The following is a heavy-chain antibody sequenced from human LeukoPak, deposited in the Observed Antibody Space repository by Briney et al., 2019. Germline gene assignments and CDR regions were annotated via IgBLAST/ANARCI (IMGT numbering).Heavy chain of an antibody. CDR3: AKDEGYSGYDHSYCSGGSCNSLFDY. V-gene: IGHV3-30*18. D-gene: IGHD2-15*01. J-gene: IGHJ4*02. CDR2: ISYDGSNK. Sequence: GGSLRLSCAASGFTFSSYGMHWVRQAPGKGLEWVAVISYDGSNKYYADSVKGRFTISRDNSKNTLYLQMNSLRAEDTAVYYCAKDEGYSGYDHSYCSGGSCNSLFDYWGQGTLVTVSS. CDR1: GFTFSSYG.